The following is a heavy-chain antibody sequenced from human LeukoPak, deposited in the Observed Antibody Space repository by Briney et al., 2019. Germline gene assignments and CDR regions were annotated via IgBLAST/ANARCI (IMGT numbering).Heavy chain of an antibody. CDR2: IYSGGST. V-gene: IGHV3-53*04. CDR3: ARSSFYDFWSGSVPNYYYYYMDV. Sequence: GGSLRLSCAASGFTVSSNYMSWVRQAPGKGLEWVSVIYSGGSTYYADSVKGRFTISRHNSKNTLYLQMNSLRAEDTAVYYCARSSFYDFWSGSVPNYYYYYMDVWGKGTTVTVSS. D-gene: IGHD3-3*01. J-gene: IGHJ6*03. CDR1: GFTVSSNY.